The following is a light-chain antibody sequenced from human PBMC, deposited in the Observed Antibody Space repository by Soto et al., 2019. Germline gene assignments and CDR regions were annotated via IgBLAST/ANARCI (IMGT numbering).Light chain of an antibody. CDR3: QQYGSSPPT. CDR1: QSIISNY. Sequence: EIVLTQSPGTLSLSPGERATLSCRASQSIISNYLAWYQRRPGQAPRLLIYGSTSRATGIPARFSGSGSGTAFTLTITRLESEDFAVYYCQQYGSSPPTFGQGTKVEIK. J-gene: IGKJ1*01. CDR2: GST. V-gene: IGKV3-20*01.